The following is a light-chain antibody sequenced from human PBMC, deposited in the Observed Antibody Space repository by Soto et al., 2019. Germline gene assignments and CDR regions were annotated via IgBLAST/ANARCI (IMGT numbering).Light chain of an antibody. CDR3: QQYNSWPIT. CDR1: QSIGIN. J-gene: IGKJ5*01. CDR2: GAS. V-gene: IGKV3D-15*01. Sequence: VITESPATLSVAPGEGGPLYSRASQSIGINFAWYQQKPGQAPRLLIYGASTRATGIPARFSGSGSGTECTLTISNLQSADVPVYLCQQYNSWPITLGQGTRLEI.